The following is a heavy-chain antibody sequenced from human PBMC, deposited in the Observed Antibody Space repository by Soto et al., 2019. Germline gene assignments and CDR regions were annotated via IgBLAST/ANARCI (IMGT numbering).Heavy chain of an antibody. Sequence: GGFLRLSCAASGFTFSSYGMHWVRQAPGKGLEWVAVISYDGSNKYYADSVKGRFTISRDNSKNTLYLQMNSLRAEDTAVYYCAKDLPRIEVAGRRYYYYYGMDVWGQGTTVTVSS. D-gene: IGHD6-19*01. V-gene: IGHV3-30*18. CDR2: ISYDGSNK. J-gene: IGHJ6*02. CDR1: GFTFSSYG. CDR3: AKDLPRIEVAGRRYYYYYGMDV.